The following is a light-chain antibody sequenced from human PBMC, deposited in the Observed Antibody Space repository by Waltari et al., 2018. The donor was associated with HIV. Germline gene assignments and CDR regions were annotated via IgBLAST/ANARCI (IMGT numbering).Light chain of an antibody. Sequence: DIHLSQSPSSLSASVGDTVPFTCRASDSIYPYLNWFQQTPKKAPKLIIFAASNLESGVPSRFRGRGSGAVFTLTINSLQRGDFATYYCQQSRSTPLTFGGGTRVE. V-gene: IGKV1-39*01. CDR2: AAS. J-gene: IGKJ4*02. CDR3: QQSRSTPLT. CDR1: DSIYPY.